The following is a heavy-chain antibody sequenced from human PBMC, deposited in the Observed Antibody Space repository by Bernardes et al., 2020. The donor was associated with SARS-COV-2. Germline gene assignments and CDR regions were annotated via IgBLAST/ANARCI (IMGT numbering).Heavy chain of an antibody. CDR2: ISGTAGSM. J-gene: IGHJ4*02. CDR3: AKQDSSSSVETFDY. Sequence: GGSLRLSCAASGFTFSSYAMSWVRQAPGKGLEWVSSISGTAGSMYYADSVKGRFIISRDNSKNTLYLKMNSLRAEDTATYYCAKQDSSSSVETFDYWGRGTLVTVSS. CDR1: GFTFSSYA. V-gene: IGHV3-23*01. D-gene: IGHD6-6*01.